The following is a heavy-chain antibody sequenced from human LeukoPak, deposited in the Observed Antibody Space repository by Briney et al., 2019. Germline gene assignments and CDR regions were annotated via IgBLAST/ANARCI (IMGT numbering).Heavy chain of an antibody. CDR1: GGSINRYY. V-gene: IGHV4-59*08. CDR3: ARHRGPAADFFCDY. Sequence: SETLSLTCTVSGGSINRYYWSWIRQPPGKGLEWIGHIYYSGSTDYNPSLKSRVTISVDTSKNQFSLKLNSVTAADTAVYYCARHRGPAADFFCDYWGQGALVTVSS. D-gene: IGHD2-2*01. J-gene: IGHJ4*02. CDR2: IYYSGST.